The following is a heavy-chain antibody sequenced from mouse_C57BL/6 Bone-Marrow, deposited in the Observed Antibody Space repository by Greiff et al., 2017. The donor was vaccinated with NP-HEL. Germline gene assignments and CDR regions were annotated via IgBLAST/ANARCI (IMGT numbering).Heavy chain of an antibody. J-gene: IGHJ4*01. CDR3: ARPYYYGSSYHYYAIDY. D-gene: IGHD1-1*01. V-gene: IGHV1-42*01. CDR2: INPSTGGT. CDR1: GYSFTGYY. Sequence: EVQLQQSGPELVKPGASVKISCKASGYSFTGYYMNWVKQSPEKSLEWIGEINPSTGGTTYNQKFKAKATMTVDKSSSTAYMQLKSLTSEESAVYYCARPYYYGSSYHYYAIDYWGQGTSVTVSS.